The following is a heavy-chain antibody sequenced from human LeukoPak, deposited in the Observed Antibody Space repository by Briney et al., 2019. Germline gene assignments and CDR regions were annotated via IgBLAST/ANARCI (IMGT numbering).Heavy chain of an antibody. D-gene: IGHD4-11*01. CDR1: AFSISSFW. Sequence: PGGSLRLSCAASAFSISSFWMHWDRQAPGKGVVWVARINSDGSSITYVDSVKGRFAISRDNAKNTFHLQMNSLTDDDTAVYYCARGAYSFDYWGQGTLVTVSS. CDR2: INSDGSSI. J-gene: IGHJ4*02. CDR3: ARGAYSFDY. V-gene: IGHV3-74*01.